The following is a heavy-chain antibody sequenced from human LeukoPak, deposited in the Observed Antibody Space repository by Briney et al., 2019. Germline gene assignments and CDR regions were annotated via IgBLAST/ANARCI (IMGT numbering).Heavy chain of an antibody. CDR2: IKQDGSEK. CDR3: ASIYGGNSYYFDY. J-gene: IGHJ4*02. D-gene: IGHD4-23*01. CDR1: GFTFSSYW. V-gene: IGHV3-7*01. Sequence: GGSLRLSCAASGFTFSSYWMSWVRQAPGKGLEWVAYIKQDGSEKYYVDSVKGRFTISRDNAKNSLYLQMNSLRAEDTAVYYCASIYGGNSYYFDYWGQGTLVTVSS.